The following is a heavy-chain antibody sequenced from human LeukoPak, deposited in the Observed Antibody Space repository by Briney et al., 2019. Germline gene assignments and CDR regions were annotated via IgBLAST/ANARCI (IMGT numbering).Heavy chain of an antibody. D-gene: IGHD6-13*01. CDR3: ARDIRGLAAAGNWFDP. V-gene: IGHV4-61*02. Sequence: SQTLSLTCTVSGGSLSSGSYYWRWIRQPAGKGLEWLGRIYTSGSTNYNPSLKSRVTISVDTSKNQFSLKLSSVTAADTAVYYCARDIRGLAAAGNWFDPWGQGTLVTVSS. J-gene: IGHJ5*02. CDR2: IYTSGST. CDR1: GGSLSSGSYY.